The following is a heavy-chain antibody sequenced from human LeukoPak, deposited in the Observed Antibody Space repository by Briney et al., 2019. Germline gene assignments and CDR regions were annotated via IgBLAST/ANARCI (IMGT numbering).Heavy chain of an antibody. CDR3: ARRLTTRSYYFDY. Sequence: SETLSLTCTVSGGSLSSDYWRWIRQPPGKGLEWIGDIYYSGTTNYNSSLKSRVTISVDTSKNQFSLRLSSVTAADTALYYCARRLTTRSYYFDYWGQGTLVTVSS. CDR2: IYYSGTT. J-gene: IGHJ4*02. D-gene: IGHD1-14*01. V-gene: IGHV4-59*01. CDR1: GGSLSSDY.